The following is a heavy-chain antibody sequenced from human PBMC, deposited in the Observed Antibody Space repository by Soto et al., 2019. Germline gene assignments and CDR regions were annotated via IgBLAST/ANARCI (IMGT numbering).Heavy chain of an antibody. V-gene: IGHV1-24*01. Sequence: ASVKVSCKVSGYTLTELSMHWVRQAPGKGLEWMGGFDPEDGETIYAQKFQGRVTMTEDTSTDTAYMELSSLRSEDTAVYYCATFSSYDILTGHPLDYWGQGTLVTVSS. CDR1: GYTLTELS. CDR2: FDPEDGET. J-gene: IGHJ4*02. D-gene: IGHD3-9*01. CDR3: ATFSSYDILTGHPLDY.